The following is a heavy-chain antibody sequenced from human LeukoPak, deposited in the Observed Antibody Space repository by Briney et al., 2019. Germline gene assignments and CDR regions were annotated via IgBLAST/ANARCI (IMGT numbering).Heavy chain of an antibody. CDR2: LRNKNYGGTT. CDR1: GFTFDDYA. V-gene: IGHV3-9*01. Sequence: GGSLRLSCAASGFTFDDYAMHWVRQAPGKGLEWVGFLRNKNYGGTTEYAASVKGRFTISRDNVKNSLYLQMNSLRAEDTALYYCAKDMRIIAAAGTWGWFDPWGQGTLVTVSS. CDR3: AKDMRIIAAAGTWGWFDP. D-gene: IGHD6-13*01. J-gene: IGHJ5*02.